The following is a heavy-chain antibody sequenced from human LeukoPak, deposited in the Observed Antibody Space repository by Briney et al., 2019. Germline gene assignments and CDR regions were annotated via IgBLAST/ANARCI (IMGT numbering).Heavy chain of an antibody. Sequence: GESLRLSCAASGFTFSDYSMNWVRQAPGKGLEWISYIDGSGDTIYYADSVKGRFTISRDNAKNSLDLQMNSLRDEDTAVYYCSRRFDCWGQGTLVTVSS. CDR3: SRRFDC. CDR2: IDGSGDTI. J-gene: IGHJ4*02. V-gene: IGHV3-48*02. CDR1: GFTFSDYS.